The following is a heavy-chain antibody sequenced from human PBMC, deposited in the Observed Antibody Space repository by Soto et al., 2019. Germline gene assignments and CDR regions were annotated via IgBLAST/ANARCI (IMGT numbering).Heavy chain of an antibody. D-gene: IGHD4-17*01. CDR2: INAGNGNT. V-gene: IGHV1-3*01. Sequence: ASVKVSCKASGYTFTSYAMHWVRQAPGQRLEWMGWINAGNGNTKYSQKFQGRVTITRDTSASTAYMELSSLRSEDTAVYYCARTEEVYGYYYYMDVWGKGTTVTVSS. CDR3: ARTEEVYGYYYYMDV. CDR1: GYTFTSYA. J-gene: IGHJ6*03.